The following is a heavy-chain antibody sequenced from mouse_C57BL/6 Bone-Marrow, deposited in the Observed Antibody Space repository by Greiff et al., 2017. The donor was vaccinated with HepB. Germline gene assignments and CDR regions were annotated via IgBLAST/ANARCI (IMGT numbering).Heavy chain of an antibody. CDR1: GYTFTSYG. Sequence: VQLVESGAELARPGASVKLSCKASGYTFTSYGISWVKQRTGQGLEWIGEIYPRSGNTYYNEKFKGKATLTADKSSSTAYMELRSLTSEDSAVYFCAREGIYYDYDGPYWGQGTLVTVSA. V-gene: IGHV1-81*01. CDR3: AREGIYYDYDGPY. CDR2: IYPRSGNT. J-gene: IGHJ3*01. D-gene: IGHD2-4*01.